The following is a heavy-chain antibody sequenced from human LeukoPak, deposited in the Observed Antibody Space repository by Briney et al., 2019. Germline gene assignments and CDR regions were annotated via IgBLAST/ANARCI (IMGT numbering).Heavy chain of an antibody. J-gene: IGHJ4*02. CDR3: ARVLDIVVVPAAISDY. Sequence: GGSLRPSCAASGFTFSSYSMNWVRQAPGKGLEWASSISSSSSYIYYADSVKGRFTISRDNAKNSLYLQMNSLRAEDTAVYYCARVLDIVVVPAAISDYWGQGTLVTVSS. V-gene: IGHV3-21*01. D-gene: IGHD2-2*01. CDR2: ISSSSSYI. CDR1: GFTFSSYS.